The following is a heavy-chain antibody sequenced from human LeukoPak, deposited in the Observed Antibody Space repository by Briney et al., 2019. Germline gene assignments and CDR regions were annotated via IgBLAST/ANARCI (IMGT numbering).Heavy chain of an antibody. CDR1: GGSISSYY. CDR3: ARQMGDEAFDY. Sequence: SETLSLTCTVSGGSISSYYWSWIRQPAGKGLEWIGRIYISGSGSTNYNPSLKSRVTMSVDTSKNQFSLKLSSVTAADTAVFYCARQMGDEAFDYWGQGTLVTVSS. V-gene: IGHV4-4*07. J-gene: IGHJ4*02. CDR2: IYISGSGST. D-gene: IGHD1-26*01.